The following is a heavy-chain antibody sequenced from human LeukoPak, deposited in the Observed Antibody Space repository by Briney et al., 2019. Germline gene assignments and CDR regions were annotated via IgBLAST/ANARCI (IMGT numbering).Heavy chain of an antibody. CDR2: INPNSGGT. CDR1: GYTFTGYY. CDR3: ARATGIAAVYDY. J-gene: IGHJ4*02. Sequence: ASVKVSCKASGYTFTGYYMHWVRQAPGQGLEWMGWINPNSGGTNYAQKFQGRVTMTRDTSISTAYMELSRLRSDDTAVYYCARATGIAAVYDYWGQGTLVTVSS. D-gene: IGHD6-13*01. V-gene: IGHV1-2*02.